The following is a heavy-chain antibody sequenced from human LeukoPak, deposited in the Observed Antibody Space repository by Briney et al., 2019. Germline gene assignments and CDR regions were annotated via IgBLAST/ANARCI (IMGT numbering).Heavy chain of an antibody. Sequence: PGGSRRLSCAGSGFTFSSYAMTWVRQAPGKGLEWVSTISDSGARTNYADSAKGRFTISRDNSMNTLYLQMNSLRADDTAVYYCASDYFPDYWGQGTLVTVSS. CDR2: ISDSGART. D-gene: IGHD6-25*01. V-gene: IGHV3-23*01. CDR1: GFTFSSYA. CDR3: ASDYFPDY. J-gene: IGHJ4*02.